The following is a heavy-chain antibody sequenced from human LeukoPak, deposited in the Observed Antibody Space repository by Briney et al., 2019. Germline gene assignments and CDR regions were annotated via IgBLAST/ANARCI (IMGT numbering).Heavy chain of an antibody. CDR1: GFTFSSCA. Sequence: GGSLRLSCAASGFTFSSCAVRWVRQAPGKGLERVSAISGSGGSTYYADSVKGRFTISRDNSKNTLYLQMNSLRAEDTAVYYCAKVGDGYNSIDYWGQGTLVTVSS. D-gene: IGHD5-24*01. CDR3: AKVGDGYNSIDY. CDR2: ISGSGGST. J-gene: IGHJ4*02. V-gene: IGHV3-23*01.